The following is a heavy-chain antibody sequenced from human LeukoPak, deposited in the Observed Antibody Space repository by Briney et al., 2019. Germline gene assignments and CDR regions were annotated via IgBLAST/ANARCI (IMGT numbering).Heavy chain of an antibody. CDR1: GGSFTGYH. D-gene: IGHD4-23*01. J-gene: IGHJ4*02. V-gene: IGHV4-34*01. Sequence: SETLSLTCAVYGGSFTGYHWNWIRQSPQRGLEWIGEINHRGHPHYNPSLESRLTISVDTSKNQFSLTLKSVTATDTAVYFCARDPTTVVTVPYYFDFWGQGTPVTVSS. CDR2: INHRGHP. CDR3: ARDPTTVVTVPYYFDF.